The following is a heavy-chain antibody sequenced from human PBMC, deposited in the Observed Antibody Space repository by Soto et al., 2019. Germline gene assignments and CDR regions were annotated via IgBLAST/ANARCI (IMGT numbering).Heavy chain of an antibody. Sequence: PGGSLSLSCAGSGFPFNSYAMSWVRQAPGKGLEWVSAISGSGGSTYYADSVKGRFTISRDNSKNTLYLQMNSLRAEDTAVYYCARVGCSGGSCPLDYWGQGTLVTVS. CDR1: GFPFNSYA. CDR2: ISGSGGST. V-gene: IGHV3-23*01. CDR3: ARVGCSGGSCPLDY. J-gene: IGHJ4*02. D-gene: IGHD2-15*01.